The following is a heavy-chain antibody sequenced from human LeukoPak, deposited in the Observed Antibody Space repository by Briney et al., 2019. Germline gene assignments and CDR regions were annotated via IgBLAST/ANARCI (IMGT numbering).Heavy chain of an antibody. CDR3: AKSSGLRYSLLNWMDF. CDR1: GFGLNSYD. Sequence: PGGSLRLSCAASGFGLNSYDMFWVRQAPGMGLEWVAFIRYDESNRYTADSIKGRFSISRDTSMNTVYLQMNSLRPEDTAVYYCAKSSGLRYSLLNWMDFWGQGTLVTVSS. J-gene: IGHJ5*01. D-gene: IGHD1-26*01. V-gene: IGHV3-30*02. CDR2: IRYDESNR.